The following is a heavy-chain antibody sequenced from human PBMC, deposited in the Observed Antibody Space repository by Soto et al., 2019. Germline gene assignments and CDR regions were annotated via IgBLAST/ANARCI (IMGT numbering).Heavy chain of an antibody. Sequence: GGSLRLSCEASGFTFSNFGMNWVRQAPGKGLEWVARVWYDGSSKYYVDSVKGRFTISRDNSKETVYLQMNSLRAEDTGVYYSEREIDNNYDGKDVLGPGTTVTVSS. J-gene: IGHJ6*02. CDR1: GFTFSNFG. CDR2: VWYDGSSK. V-gene: IGHV3-33*01. CDR3: EREIDNNYDGKDV. D-gene: IGHD5-18*01.